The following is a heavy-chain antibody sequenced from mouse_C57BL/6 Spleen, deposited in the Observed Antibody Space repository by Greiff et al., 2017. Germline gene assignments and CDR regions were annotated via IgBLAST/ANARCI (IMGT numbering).Heavy chain of an antibody. CDR3: VRHRSLTTVVADWYFDV. J-gene: IGHJ1*03. V-gene: IGHV10-1*01. CDR1: GFSFNTYA. D-gene: IGHD1-1*01. CDR2: IRSKSNNYAT. Sequence: EVQVVESGGGLVQPKGSLKLSCAASGFSFNTYAMNWVRQAPGKGLEWVARIRSKSNNYATYYADSVKDRFTISRDDSESMLYLQMNNLKTEDTAMYYCVRHRSLTTVVADWYFDVWGTGTTVTVSS.